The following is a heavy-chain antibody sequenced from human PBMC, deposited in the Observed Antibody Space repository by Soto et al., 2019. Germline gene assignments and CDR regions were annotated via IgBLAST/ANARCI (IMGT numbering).Heavy chain of an antibody. J-gene: IGHJ5*02. CDR3: AVVRKRDNWFDP. Sequence: ASVKVSCKASGYTFTSYDINWVRQATGQGLEWMGWMNPNSGNTGYAQKFQGRVTMTRNTSISTAYMELSSLRSEDTAVYYCAVVRKRDNWFDPWGQGXLVTVSS. CDR2: MNPNSGNT. V-gene: IGHV1-8*01. CDR1: GYTFTSYD.